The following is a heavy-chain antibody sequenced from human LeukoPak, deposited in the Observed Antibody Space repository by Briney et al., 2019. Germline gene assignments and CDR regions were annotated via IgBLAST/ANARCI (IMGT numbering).Heavy chain of an antibody. CDR3: AREMLAAVAAQS. CDR1: GGSFSGYY. Sequence: ETLSLTCAVYGGSFSGYYWSWIRQPPGKGLEWVSSITSSSSYIYYADSVKGRFTISRDNAKNSLYLQMNSLRAEDTAVYYCAREMLAAVAAQSWGQGTLVTVSS. J-gene: IGHJ5*02. CDR2: ITSSSSYI. D-gene: IGHD6-19*01. V-gene: IGHV3-21*01.